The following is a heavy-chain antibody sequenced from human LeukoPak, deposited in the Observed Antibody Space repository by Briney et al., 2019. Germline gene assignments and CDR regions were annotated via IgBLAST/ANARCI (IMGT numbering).Heavy chain of an antibody. CDR1: GYTFTGYY. V-gene: IGHV1-2*02. D-gene: IGHD3-9*01. CDR2: INPNSGGT. Sequence: ASVKVSCKASGYTFTGYYMHWVRQAPGQGLEWMGWINPNSGGTNYAQKFQGRVTMTRDTSISTAYMELSRLRSDDTAAYYCVYYDILTGFYNWGQGTLVTVSS. CDR3: VYYDILTGFYN. J-gene: IGHJ4*02.